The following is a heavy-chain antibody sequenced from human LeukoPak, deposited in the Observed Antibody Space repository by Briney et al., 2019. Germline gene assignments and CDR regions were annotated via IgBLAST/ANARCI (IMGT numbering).Heavy chain of an antibody. CDR3: VKDLALAGTGGAFDV. CDR2: ISGGGDKA. J-gene: IGHJ3*01. CDR1: GFTFTIYA. Sequence: VGSLRLSCTASGFTFTIYAINGVRQAPRKGQGWGSGISGGGDKAFYTDSVKGRFTISRDNSKNSVSLQMSHLRPDDAALYYCVKDLALAGTGGAFDVWGQGTRVAVS. V-gene: IGHV3-23*01. D-gene: IGHD6-19*01.